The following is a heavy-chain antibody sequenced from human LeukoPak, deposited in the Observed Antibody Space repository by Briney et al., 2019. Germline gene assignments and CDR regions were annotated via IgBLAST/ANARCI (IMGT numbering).Heavy chain of an antibody. Sequence: GESLKISCKGSGYSFTSYWIGWVRQMPGKGLEGMGIIYPGDSDTRYSPSFQGQVTISADKSISTAYLQWSRLKASDTAMYYCARRSGTTVVTPDLFIDYWGQGTLVTVSS. CDR2: IYPGDSDT. V-gene: IGHV5-51*03. CDR1: GYSFTSYW. CDR3: ARRSGTTVVTPDLFIDY. D-gene: IGHD4-23*01. J-gene: IGHJ4*02.